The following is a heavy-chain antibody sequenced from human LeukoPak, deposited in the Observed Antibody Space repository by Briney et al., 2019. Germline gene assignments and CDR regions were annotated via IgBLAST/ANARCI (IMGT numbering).Heavy chain of an antibody. D-gene: IGHD1-26*01. CDR2: IIPICGTA. CDR3: ASWDGYNYYYMDV. J-gene: IGHJ6*03. V-gene: IGHV1-69*13. CDR1: GGTFSSYA. Sequence: GASVKVSCKASGGTFSSYAISWVRHAPGQGLEWVGGIIPICGTANYAQKFHGRLTITADESTSTAYMELSSLRSEDTAVYYCASWDGYNYYYMDVWGKGTTVTISS.